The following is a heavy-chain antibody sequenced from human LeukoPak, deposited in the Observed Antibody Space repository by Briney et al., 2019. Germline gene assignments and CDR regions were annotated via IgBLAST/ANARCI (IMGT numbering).Heavy chain of an antibody. V-gene: IGHV4-59*01. CDR3: ASGIYYDSSGSYFDY. CDR1: GGSISSYY. Sequence: SETLSLTCTVSGGSISSYYWSWIRQPPGKGLEWIGYIYYSGSTNYNPSLKSRVTISIDTSKNQFSLKLSSVTAADTAMYYCASGIYYDSSGSYFDYWGQGTLVTVSS. J-gene: IGHJ4*02. CDR2: IYYSGST. D-gene: IGHD3-22*01.